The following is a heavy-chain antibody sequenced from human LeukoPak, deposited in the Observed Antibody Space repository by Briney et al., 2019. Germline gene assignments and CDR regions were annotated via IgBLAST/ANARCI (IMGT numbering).Heavy chain of an antibody. V-gene: IGHV4-34*01. CDR1: GFTFSSYA. D-gene: IGHD3-10*01. Sequence: GSLRLSCAASGFTFSSYAMTWVRQAPGKGLEWIGEINHSGSTNYNPSLKSRVTISVDTSKNQFSLKLSSVTAADTAVYYCASMMVRAYYYYGMDVWGQGTTVTVSS. CDR3: ASMMVRAYYYYGMDV. CDR2: INHSGST. J-gene: IGHJ6*02.